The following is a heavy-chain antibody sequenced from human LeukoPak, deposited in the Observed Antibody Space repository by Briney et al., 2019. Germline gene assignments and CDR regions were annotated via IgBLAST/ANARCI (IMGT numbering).Heavy chain of an antibody. CDR1: GFTFSSYG. CDR3: AKDARHSSSWHYYYYMDV. Sequence: GGSLRLSCAASGFTFSSYGMHWVRQAPGKGLEWVAFIRYDGSNKYYADSVKGRFTISRDNSKNTLYLQMNSLRAEDTAVYYCAKDARHSSSWHYYYYMDVWGKGTTVTISS. V-gene: IGHV3-30*02. J-gene: IGHJ6*03. D-gene: IGHD6-13*01. CDR2: IRYDGSNK.